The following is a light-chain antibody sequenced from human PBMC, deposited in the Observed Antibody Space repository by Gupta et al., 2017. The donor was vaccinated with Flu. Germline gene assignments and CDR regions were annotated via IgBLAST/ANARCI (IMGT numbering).Light chain of an antibody. V-gene: IGLV3-19*01. Sequence: SSELTQHPAVSVALAQTVRISCKGDALRIFYASWYQQKPGQAPILVFYAKTSRPSGIPDRFSGSSSGNTASLTIPGAQAEDEADYYCASRDSSHRGVFGGGTKLTVL. CDR2: AKT. J-gene: IGLJ2*01. CDR3: ASRDSSHRGV. CDR1: ALRIFY.